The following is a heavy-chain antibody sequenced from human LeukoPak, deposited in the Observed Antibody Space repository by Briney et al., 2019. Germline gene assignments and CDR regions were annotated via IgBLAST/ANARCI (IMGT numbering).Heavy chain of an antibody. CDR1: GYSFANYW. CDR2: IYPYDSDT. CDR3: ATRYCNGGSCYLI. Sequence: GESLKISCKGSGYSFANYWIGWVRQMPGKGLEWMGIIYPYDSDTRYSPSPKGQVTISADKSITSAYLQWSSLKASDSAMYYCATRYCNGGSCYLIWGQGTLVTVSS. J-gene: IGHJ4*02. V-gene: IGHV5-51*01. D-gene: IGHD2-15*01.